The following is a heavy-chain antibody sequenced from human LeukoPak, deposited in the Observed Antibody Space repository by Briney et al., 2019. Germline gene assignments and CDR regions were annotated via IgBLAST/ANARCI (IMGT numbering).Heavy chain of an antibody. CDR2: IYYSGST. D-gene: IGHD2-8*01. V-gene: IGHV4-61*08. Sequence: SETLSLTCTVSGGSISSGDYYWSWIRQPPGKGLEWIGYIYYSGSTNYNPSLKSRVTISVDTSKNQFSLKLSSVTAADTAVYYCARMVPAPYWYFDLWGRGTLVTVSS. J-gene: IGHJ2*01. CDR1: GGSISSGDYY. CDR3: ARMVPAPYWYFDL.